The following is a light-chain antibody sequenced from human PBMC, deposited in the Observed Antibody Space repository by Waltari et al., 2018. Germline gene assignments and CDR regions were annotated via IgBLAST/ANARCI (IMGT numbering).Light chain of an antibody. CDR3: SSYTSSSPCV. Sequence: QSALTQPASVSGSPGQSITISCTGTSSDVGGYNYVSWYQQHPGKAPKLMIYDVSKRPSGVSNRFSGSKSGNTASLTISGLQAEDEADYYCSSYTSSSPCVFGGGTKLTVL. V-gene: IGLV2-14*01. J-gene: IGLJ3*02. CDR1: SSDVGGYNY. CDR2: DVS.